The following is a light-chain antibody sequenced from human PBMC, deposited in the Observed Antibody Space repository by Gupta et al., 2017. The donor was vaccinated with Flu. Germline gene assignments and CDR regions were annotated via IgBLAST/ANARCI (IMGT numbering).Light chain of an antibody. CDR3: YSSESSSTYV. Sequence: QSALTQPASVSGSPGQSITISCTGIRSDVGSYNLVSWYQHNPGKAPKLMMYEGSKRPSGVSKRFSDSNSGTTDSLTISGLQAEDEADYYCYSSESSSTYVFGGGNKITVL. CDR2: EGS. J-gene: IGLJ2*01. V-gene: IGLV2-23*01. CDR1: RSDVGSYNL.